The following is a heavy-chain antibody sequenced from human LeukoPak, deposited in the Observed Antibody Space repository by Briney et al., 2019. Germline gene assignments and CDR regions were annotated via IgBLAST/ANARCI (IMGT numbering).Heavy chain of an antibody. CDR1: GFTFTNYA. CDR3: VVVSYCAVDCYDY. CDR2: ISGSGGRT. J-gene: IGHJ4*02. D-gene: IGHD2-21*01. Sequence: PVGSLRLSCAASGFTFTNYAMSWVRQAPGKGLEWVSAISGSGGRTYYADSVRGRFTISRDNSKSTVYVQMSSLRAEDTAVYFCVVVSYCAVDCYDYWGQGTLVTVSS. V-gene: IGHV3-23*01.